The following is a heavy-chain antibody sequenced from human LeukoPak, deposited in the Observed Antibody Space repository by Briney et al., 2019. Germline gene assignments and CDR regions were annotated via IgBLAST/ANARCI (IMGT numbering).Heavy chain of an antibody. J-gene: IGHJ4*02. Sequence: QPGGSLRLSCAASGFTFCSYAMSWVRQAPGKGLEWVSAISGSGGSTYYADSVKGRFTISRDNSKNTLYLQMNSPRAEDTAVYYCAKDVGSSSPHFDYWGQGTLVTVSS. D-gene: IGHD6-6*01. CDR3: AKDVGSSSPHFDY. CDR1: GFTFCSYA. CDR2: ISGSGGST. V-gene: IGHV3-23*01.